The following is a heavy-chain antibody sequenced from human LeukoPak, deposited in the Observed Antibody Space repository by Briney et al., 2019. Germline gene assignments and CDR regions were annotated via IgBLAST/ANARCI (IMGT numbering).Heavy chain of an antibody. CDR3: ARVIAAAVPWSWFDP. D-gene: IGHD6-13*01. CDR2: ISAYNGNT. Sequence: GASVKVSCKASGYTFTSYGISWVRQAPGQGLEWMGWISAYNGNTNYAQNLQGRVTMTTDTSTTTAYMELRSLRSDDTAVYYCARVIAAAVPWSWFDPWGQGTLVTVSS. CDR1: GYTFTSYG. J-gene: IGHJ5*02. V-gene: IGHV1-18*01.